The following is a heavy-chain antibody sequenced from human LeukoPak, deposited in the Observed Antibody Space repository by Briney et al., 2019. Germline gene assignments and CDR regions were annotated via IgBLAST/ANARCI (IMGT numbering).Heavy chain of an antibody. CDR2: ISYDGSNK. CDR3: AKDDGGFDY. V-gene: IGHV3-30*18. J-gene: IGHJ4*02. D-gene: IGHD4-23*01. CDR1: GFTFSSYG. Sequence: GGSLRLSCAASGFTFSSYGMHWVRQAPGKGLEWVAVISYDGSNKYYADSVKGRFTISRDNSKNTLYLQMNSLRAEDTAVYYCAKDDGGFDYWGQGTLVTVSS.